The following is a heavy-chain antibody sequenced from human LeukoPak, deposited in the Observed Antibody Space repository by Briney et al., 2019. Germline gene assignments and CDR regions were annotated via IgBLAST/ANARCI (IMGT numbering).Heavy chain of an antibody. D-gene: IGHD3-3*01. CDR1: GGSISSSSYY. CDR2: IYYSGST. CDR3: ARGDFWSGYSLRLYYYGMDV. Sequence: SGTLSLTCTVSGGSISSSSYYWGWLRQPPGQGLEWIGSIYYSGSTYYNPSLKSRVTISVDTSKNQFSLKLSSVTAADTAVYYCARGDFWSGYSLRLYYYGMDVWGQGTTVTVSS. V-gene: IGHV4-39*01. J-gene: IGHJ6*02.